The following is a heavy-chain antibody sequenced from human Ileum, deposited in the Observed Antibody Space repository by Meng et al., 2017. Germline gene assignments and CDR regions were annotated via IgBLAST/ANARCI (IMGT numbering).Heavy chain of an antibody. CDR2: MNLGGSP. CDR1: DRTLCMSDS. Sequence: VQLVDAGPERVKPSGTRSIHCFSSDRTLCMSDSSSWGRQPPGRGLEWIAEMNLGGSPNDNPSLKSQVTMSVDKSNVHLSLHLTSVTAADTAVYYCAHIFDSWGQGTLVTVSS. V-gene: IGHV4-4*02. J-gene: IGHJ4*02. CDR3: AHIFDS.